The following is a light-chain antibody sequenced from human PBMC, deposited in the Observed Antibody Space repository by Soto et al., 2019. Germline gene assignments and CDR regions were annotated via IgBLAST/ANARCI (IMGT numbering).Light chain of an antibody. J-gene: IGLJ3*02. CDR2: EVS. CDR3: SSYTSSRTRV. CDR1: SSDVGSYNR. V-gene: IGLV2-18*02. Sequence: QSALTQPPSVSGSPGQSVTISCTGTSSDVGSYNRVSWYQQPPGTAPKLMIYEVSNRPSGVPDRFSGSKSGYTSSLTISGLEAEDEADYYFSSYTSSRTRVFGGGTQLTVL.